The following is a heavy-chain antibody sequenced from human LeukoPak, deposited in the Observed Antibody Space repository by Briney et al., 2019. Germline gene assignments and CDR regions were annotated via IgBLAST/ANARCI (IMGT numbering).Heavy chain of an antibody. Sequence: GGSLRLSCAASGLTFSNYAMSWFRQAPGKGLEWVSGITSGFTPHYADSVKGRFTISRDNSKNTFHLQMNSLRAEDTAVYYCAKDYSDSRVGDVFLEYWGQGALVTVSS. D-gene: IGHD1-26*01. J-gene: IGHJ4*02. CDR2: ITSGFTP. CDR1: GLTFSNYA. V-gene: IGHV3-23*01. CDR3: AKDYSDSRVGDVFLEY.